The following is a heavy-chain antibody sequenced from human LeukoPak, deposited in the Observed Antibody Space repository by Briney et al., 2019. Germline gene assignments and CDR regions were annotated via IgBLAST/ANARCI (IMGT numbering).Heavy chain of an antibody. CDR2: ISAYNGNT. Sequence: ASVKVSCKASGYTFINYGISWVRQAPGQGLEWMGWISAYNGNTNYAQKLQGRVTMTTDTSTSTAYMELRSLKSDDTAMYYCARDLGSGWQRNFDYWGQGTLVTVSS. D-gene: IGHD6-19*01. CDR3: ARDLGSGWQRNFDY. CDR1: GYTFINYG. J-gene: IGHJ4*02. V-gene: IGHV1-18*01.